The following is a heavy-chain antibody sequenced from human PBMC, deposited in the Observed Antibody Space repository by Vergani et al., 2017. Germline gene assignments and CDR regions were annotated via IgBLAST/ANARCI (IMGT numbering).Heavy chain of an antibody. CDR1: GFTFDDYA. CDR2: ISWNSGSI. D-gene: IGHD1-26*01. CDR3: AKDKNPDGSGSVGY. Sequence: EVQLVESGGGLVQPGRSLRLSCAASGFTFDDYAMHWVRQAPGKGLEWVSGISWNSGSIGYADSVKGRFTISRDKAKNSLYLQMNSLRAEDTALYYCAKDKNPDGSGSVGYWGQGTLVTVSS. V-gene: IGHV3-9*01. J-gene: IGHJ4*02.